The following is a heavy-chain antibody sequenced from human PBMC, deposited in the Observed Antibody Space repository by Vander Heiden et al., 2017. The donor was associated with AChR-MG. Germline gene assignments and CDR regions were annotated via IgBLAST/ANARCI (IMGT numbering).Heavy chain of an antibody. CDR1: GYTFTSYY. CDR3: ARGHDFWSGPDY. J-gene: IGHJ4*02. D-gene: IGHD3-3*01. CDR2: INPSGGST. V-gene: IGHV1-46*03. Sequence: QVQLVQSGAEVKKPGASVKVSCKASGYTFTSYYMHWVRQAPGQGLEWMGIINPSGGSTSYAQKFQGRVTMTRDTSTRTVYMELRSMRSEDTAVYYYARGHDFWSGPDYWCQVPLVTVSS.